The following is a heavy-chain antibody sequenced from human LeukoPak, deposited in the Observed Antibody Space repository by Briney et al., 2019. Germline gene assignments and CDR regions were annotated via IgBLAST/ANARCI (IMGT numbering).Heavy chain of an antibody. J-gene: IGHJ4*02. Sequence: SETLSLTCTVSGGPVSSYYWSWIRQPPGQGLEWIAYMFYSGSTNHNPSLKSRVTISIDTSKNQFSLKLSSVTAADTAVYYCARGNRWFGEFGDYWGQGTLVTVSS. CDR2: MFYSGST. CDR1: GGPVSSYY. D-gene: IGHD3-10*01. V-gene: IGHV4-59*02. CDR3: ARGNRWFGEFGDY.